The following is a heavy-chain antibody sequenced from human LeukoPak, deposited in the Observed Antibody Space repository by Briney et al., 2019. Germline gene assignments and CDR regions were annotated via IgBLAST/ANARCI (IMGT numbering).Heavy chain of an antibody. CDR2: IIPILGIA. V-gene: IGHV1-69*02. CDR3: ARGRYCSGGSCYSGSGAFDI. D-gene: IGHD2-15*01. Sequence: SVKVSCKASGGTFSSYTISWVRQAPGQGLEWMGRIIPILGIANYARKFQGRVTITADKSTSTAYMELSSLRSEDTAVYYCARGRYCSGGSCYSGSGAFDIRGQGTMVTVSS. J-gene: IGHJ3*02. CDR1: GGTFSSYT.